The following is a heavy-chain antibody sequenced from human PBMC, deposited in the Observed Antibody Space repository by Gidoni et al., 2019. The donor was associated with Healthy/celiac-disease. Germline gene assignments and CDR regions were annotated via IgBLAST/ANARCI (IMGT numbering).Heavy chain of an antibody. CDR3: ATGIAAAYFNY. CDR2: IKQDGSEK. D-gene: IGHD6-13*01. V-gene: IGHV3-7*02. J-gene: IGHJ4*02. Sequence: EVQLVESGGGLVQPGGSLRLSCAASGFTFSSYWMSWVRQAPGKGLEWVANIKQDGSEKYYVDSVKGRFTISRDNAKNSLYLQMNSLRAEDTAVYYCATGIAAAYFNYWGQGTLVTVSS. CDR1: GFTFSSYW.